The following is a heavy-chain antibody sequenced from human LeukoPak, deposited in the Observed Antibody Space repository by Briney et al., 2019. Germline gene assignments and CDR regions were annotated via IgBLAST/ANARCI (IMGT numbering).Heavy chain of an antibody. Sequence: GESLKISCKGSEYSFTSYWISWVRQMPGKGLEWMGRIDPSDSYTNYSPSFQGHVTISADKSISTAYLQWSSLKASDTAMCYCATIGIAAAGTGLDYWGQGTLVTVSS. CDR3: ATIGIAAAGTGLDY. D-gene: IGHD6-13*01. V-gene: IGHV5-10-1*01. CDR2: IDPSDSYT. CDR1: EYSFTSYW. J-gene: IGHJ4*02.